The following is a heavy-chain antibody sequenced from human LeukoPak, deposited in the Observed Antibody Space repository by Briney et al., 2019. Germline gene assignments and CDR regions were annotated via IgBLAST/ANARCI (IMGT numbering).Heavy chain of an antibody. J-gene: IGHJ4*02. CDR2: RKQDGSEK. CDR3: ARDIPTYYGSQEYYFDY. CDR1: GFTFSSYW. D-gene: IGHD1-26*01. Sequence: GGSLRLSCAASGFTFSSYWMSWVRQAPGKGLEWVAYRKQDGSEKYYVDSVKGRFTISRDNAKNSLHLQMNSLRAEDTAVYYCARDIPTYYGSQEYYFDYWGQGTLVTVSS. V-gene: IGHV3-7*01.